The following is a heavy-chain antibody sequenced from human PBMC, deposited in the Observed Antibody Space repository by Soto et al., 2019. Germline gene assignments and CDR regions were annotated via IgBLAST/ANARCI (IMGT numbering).Heavy chain of an antibody. CDR2: INPNDGTT. CDR1: GYVFTTFY. Sequence: QVQLVQSGAEVKKPGASVRVSCTASGYVFTTFYIHWVRQAPGQGLEWMGIINPNDGTTSYAPQFVGRVTMTRATSTSTVYLELSPLTSEDTAFYYCTRGPSDYWGQGTLVIVSS. CDR3: TRGPSDY. V-gene: IGHV1-46*03. J-gene: IGHJ4*02.